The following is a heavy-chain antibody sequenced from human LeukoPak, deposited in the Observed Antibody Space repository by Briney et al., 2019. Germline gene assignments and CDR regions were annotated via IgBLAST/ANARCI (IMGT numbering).Heavy chain of an antibody. D-gene: IGHD6-19*01. CDR3: ARVSSGWVPDY. J-gene: IGHJ4*02. V-gene: IGHV1-2*02. Sequence: ASVKVSCKASGYTFTGYYMHWVRQARGEGLEGMEWINPNSGGTNYAQEFQGRVTMTRDTSISTAYMELSRLRSDDTAVYYCARVSSGWVPDYWGQGTLVTVSS. CDR1: GYTFTGYY. CDR2: INPNSGGT.